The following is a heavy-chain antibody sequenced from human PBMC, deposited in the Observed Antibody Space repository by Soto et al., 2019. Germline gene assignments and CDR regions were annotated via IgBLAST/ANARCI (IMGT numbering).Heavy chain of an antibody. J-gene: IGHJ4*02. Sequence: RASVKVSCKASGYTFTGYYMHWVRQAPGQGLEWMGWINPNSGGTNYAQKFQGWVTMTRDTSISTAYMELSRLRSDDTAVYYCARAGIRVSTGTYYYFDYWGQGTLVTVSS. D-gene: IGHD1-1*01. V-gene: IGHV1-2*04. CDR1: GYTFTGYY. CDR2: INPNSGGT. CDR3: ARAGIRVSTGTYYYFDY.